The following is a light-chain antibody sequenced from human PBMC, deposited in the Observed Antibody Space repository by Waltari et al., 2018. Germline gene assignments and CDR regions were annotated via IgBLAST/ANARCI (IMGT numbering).Light chain of an antibody. Sequence: QSAITLPASVSGSPRQSITIACTGTSSDVGSYNLVSWYQQQPGKAPKLMIYEGSKRPSGVSNRFSGSKSGNTASLTISGLQAEDEADYYCCSYAGSSTLVFGGGTKLTVL. J-gene: IGLJ2*01. CDR3: CSYAGSSTLV. CDR1: SSDVGSYNL. CDR2: EGS. V-gene: IGLV2-23*01.